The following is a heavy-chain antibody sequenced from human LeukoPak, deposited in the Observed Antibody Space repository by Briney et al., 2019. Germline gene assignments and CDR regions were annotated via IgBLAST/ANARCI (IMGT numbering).Heavy chain of an antibody. CDR3: ARLKDIAVAGIGSHDF. Sequence: GGSLRLSCAASAFSFSSYAMTWVRQPPGRGLEWVSVIHSGGTTYYAGSVKGRFTISRDHWRNTVYLQMNNLRDEDTALYYCARLKDIAVAGIGSHDFWGQGTMVTVSS. J-gene: IGHJ3*01. CDR1: AFSFSSYA. V-gene: IGHV3-23*01. D-gene: IGHD2-2*01. CDR2: IHSGGTT.